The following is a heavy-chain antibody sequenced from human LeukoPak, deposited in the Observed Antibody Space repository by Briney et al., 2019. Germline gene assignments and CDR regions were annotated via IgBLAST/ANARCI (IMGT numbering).Heavy chain of an antibody. CDR2: INHSGST. CDR3: ARGCGIVPCDYYYGMDV. V-gene: IGHV4-34*01. J-gene: IGHJ6*02. CDR1: GGSFSGYY. Sequence: SETLSLTCAVYGGSFSGYYWSWIRQPPGKGLEWIGEINHSGSTNYNPSLKSRVTISVDTSKNQFSLKLSSVTAADTAVYYCARGCGIVPCDYYYGMDVWGQGTTVTVSS. D-gene: IGHD2-21*01.